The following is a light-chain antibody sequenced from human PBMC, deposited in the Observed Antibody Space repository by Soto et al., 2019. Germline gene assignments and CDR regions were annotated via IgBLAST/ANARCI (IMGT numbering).Light chain of an antibody. CDR3: QHYNSYSEA. V-gene: IGKV1-5*03. CDR2: KAS. J-gene: IGKJ1*01. CDR1: QTISSW. Sequence: DIQMTQSPSTLSGSVGDRVTITCRASQTISSWLAWYPQKPGKAPKILIYKASTLKSGVPSRFSGSGAGTECTLTISSLQPDDVETDYCQHYNSYSEAFGQGTKVDIK.